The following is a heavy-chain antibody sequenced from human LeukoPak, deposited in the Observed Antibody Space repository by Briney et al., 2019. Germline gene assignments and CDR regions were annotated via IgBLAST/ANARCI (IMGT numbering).Heavy chain of an antibody. CDR1: GGSFRGYY. D-gene: IGHD3-10*01. Sequence: RTSETLSLTCAVYGGSFRGYYWSWIRQPPGKGLEWIGEINHSGSTNYNPSLKSRVTISVDTSKNQFSLKLSSVTAADTAVYYCARGSPLESYGPGKGYFDYWGQGTLVTVSS. CDR2: INHSGST. CDR3: ARGSPLESYGPGKGYFDY. V-gene: IGHV4-34*01. J-gene: IGHJ4*02.